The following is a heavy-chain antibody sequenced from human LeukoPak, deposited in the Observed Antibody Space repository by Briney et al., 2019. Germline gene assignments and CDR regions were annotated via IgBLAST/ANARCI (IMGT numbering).Heavy chain of an antibody. CDR3: ARDLGDYYFDY. D-gene: IGHD3-16*01. J-gene: IGHJ4*02. CDR2: IYYSGSA. V-gene: IGHV4-31*03. Sequence: PSETLSLTCTVSGGSISSGGYYWSWIRQHPGKGLEWIGYIYYSGSAYYNPSLKSRVTVSVDTSKSQFSLKLSSVTAADTAVYYCARDLGDYYFDYWGQGTLVTVSS. CDR1: GGSISSGGYY.